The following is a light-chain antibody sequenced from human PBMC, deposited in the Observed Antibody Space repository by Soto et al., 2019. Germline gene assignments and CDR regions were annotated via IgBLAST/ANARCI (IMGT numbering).Light chain of an antibody. CDR2: DAA. CDR1: QSVGTS. Sequence: DIVLTQSPATLSLSPGDRATLSCRASQSVGTSLAWYKQQPCQAPRLLIHDAAYRASGIPERFRGSGSGTAFSLSISSLEPDDFAVYYCQHRSSWPRSFGRGTKVEV. V-gene: IGKV3-11*01. J-gene: IGKJ1*01. CDR3: QHRSSWPRS.